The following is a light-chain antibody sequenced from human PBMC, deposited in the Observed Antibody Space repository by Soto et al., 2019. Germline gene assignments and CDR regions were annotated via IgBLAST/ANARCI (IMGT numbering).Light chain of an antibody. CDR3: QQYGSSPPMYT. V-gene: IGKV3-20*01. Sequence: EIVLTQSPGTLSLSPGERTPLSCRASQSVSSSYLAGYQQKPGQAPRLLIYGASRRATGIPDRFSCSGSGTDFTLTITRLELEDFAVYYCQQYGSSPPMYTFGQGTKLEIK. J-gene: IGKJ2*01. CDR1: QSVSSSY. CDR2: GAS.